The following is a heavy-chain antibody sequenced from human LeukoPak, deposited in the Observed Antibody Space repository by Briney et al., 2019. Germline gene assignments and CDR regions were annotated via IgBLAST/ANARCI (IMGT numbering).Heavy chain of an antibody. CDR3: ARETLSDFWSGYYS. J-gene: IGHJ4*02. V-gene: IGHV4-59*01. D-gene: IGHD3-3*01. Sequence: SETLSLTCTVSGGSISSYYWSWIRQPPGKGLEWIGYIYYSGSTDYNPSLKSRVTISVDTSKNQFSLKLSSVTAADTAVYYCARETLSDFWSGYYSWGQGTLVTVSS. CDR1: GGSISSYY. CDR2: IYYSGST.